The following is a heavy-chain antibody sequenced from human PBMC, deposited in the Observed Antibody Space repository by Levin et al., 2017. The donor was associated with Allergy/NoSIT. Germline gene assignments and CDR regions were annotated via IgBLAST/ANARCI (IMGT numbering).Heavy chain of an antibody. CDR3: ARHILKYYYDSSGYVRTERQGSLDY. Sequence: KTGGSLRLSCTVSGGSISSSSYYWGWIRQPPGKGLEWIGSIYYSGSTYYNPSLKSRVTISVDTSKNQFSLKLSSVTAADTAVYYCARHILKYYYDSSGYVRTERQGSLDYWGQGTLVTVSS. V-gene: IGHV4-39*01. D-gene: IGHD3-22*01. CDR1: GGSISSSSYY. CDR2: IYYSGST. J-gene: IGHJ4*02.